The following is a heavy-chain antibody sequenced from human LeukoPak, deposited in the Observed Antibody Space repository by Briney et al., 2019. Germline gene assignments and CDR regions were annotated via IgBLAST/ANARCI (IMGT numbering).Heavy chain of an antibody. CDR1: GGSISNGGYY. CDR2: IYYSGST. Sequence: SETLSLTCTVSGGSISNGGYYWSWIRQHPGKGLEWIGYIYYSGSTYYNPSLKSRVTISVDTSKNQFSLKLSSVTAADTAVYYCARGIAAAGTGYYPYYFDYWGQGTLVTVSS. D-gene: IGHD6-13*01. V-gene: IGHV4-31*03. CDR3: ARGIAAAGTGYYPYYFDY. J-gene: IGHJ4*02.